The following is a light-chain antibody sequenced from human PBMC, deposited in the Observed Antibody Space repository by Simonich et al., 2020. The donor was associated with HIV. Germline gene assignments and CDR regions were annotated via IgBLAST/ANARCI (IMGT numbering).Light chain of an antibody. CDR1: SSDVVSYNF. V-gene: IGLV2-23*02. Sequence: QSALTQPASVSGSPGQSITISCTGTSSDVVSYNFVSWYQQHPGKAPKLMIYDVSKRPSGVSNRFSGSKSGNTASLTVSGLQAEDEADYYCSSYAGSNNLLFGGGTKLTVL. CDR3: SSYAGSNNLL. CDR2: DVS. J-gene: IGLJ2*01.